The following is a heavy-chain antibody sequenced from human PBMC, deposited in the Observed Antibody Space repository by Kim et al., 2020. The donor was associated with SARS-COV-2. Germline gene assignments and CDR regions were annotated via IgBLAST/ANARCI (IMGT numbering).Heavy chain of an antibody. V-gene: IGHV3-23*01. CDR1: GFTFSSYG. Sequence: GSLRLSCAASGFTFSSYGMTWVRQTPGKGLGCVSGISGSGGDTYYADSVKGRFTISRDNSENTLYLQMNSLRVEDTAVYYCARGSTFDIWGQGTMVTVSS. CDR3: ARGSTFDI. CDR2: ISGSGGDT. J-gene: IGHJ3*02.